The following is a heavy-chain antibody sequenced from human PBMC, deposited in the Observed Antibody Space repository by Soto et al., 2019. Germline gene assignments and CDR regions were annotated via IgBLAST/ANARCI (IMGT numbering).Heavy chain of an antibody. J-gene: IGHJ4*02. D-gene: IGHD1-20*01. CDR3: AKQGPYNGNHFDS. Sequence: EVHLLESGGGLVQPGGSLRLSCAASGFTFSSYAMSWVRQAPGKGLEWVSTITGSGGSPYYADSVKGRFTISKDSSKDTPYRQMNSLTAEDTAVYYRAKQGPYNGNHFDSWGQGTLVTVSS. CDR2: ITGSGGSP. CDR1: GFTFSSYA. V-gene: IGHV3-23*01.